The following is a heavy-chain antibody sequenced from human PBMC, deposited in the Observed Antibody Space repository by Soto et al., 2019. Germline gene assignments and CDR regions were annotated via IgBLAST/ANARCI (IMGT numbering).Heavy chain of an antibody. CDR2: ISYDGSNK. CDR1: GFTFNSYD. Sequence: QVQLVESGGGVVQPGRSQRLSCAASGFTFNSYDMHWVRQAPGKGLEWVAVISYDGSNKYYADSVKGRFTISRDNSKNTLYLQMNSLRGEDTAVHYCAKAHFSGWYHFDYWGQGTLVTVSS. CDR3: AKAHFSGWYHFDY. V-gene: IGHV3-30*18. J-gene: IGHJ4*02. D-gene: IGHD6-19*01.